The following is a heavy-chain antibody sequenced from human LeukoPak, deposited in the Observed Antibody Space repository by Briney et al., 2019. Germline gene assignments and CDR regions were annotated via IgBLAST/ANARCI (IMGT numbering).Heavy chain of an antibody. Sequence: GGSLRLSCAASGFTFSSYAMSWVRQAPGKGLEWVSAISGSGGSTYYADSVKGRITISRDNSKNTLYLQMNSLRAEDTAVYYCAKGGRNDIVVVPAAIRYYYYGMDVWGQGTTVTVSS. CDR1: GFTFSSYA. CDR3: AKGGRNDIVVVPAAIRYYYYGMDV. D-gene: IGHD2-2*02. J-gene: IGHJ6*02. CDR2: ISGSGGST. V-gene: IGHV3-23*01.